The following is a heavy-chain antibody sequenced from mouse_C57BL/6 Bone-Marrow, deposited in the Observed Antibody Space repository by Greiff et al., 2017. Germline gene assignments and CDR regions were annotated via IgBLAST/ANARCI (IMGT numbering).Heavy chain of an antibody. CDR3: ARDPPRTDYFDY. V-gene: IGHV5-4*01. J-gene: IGHJ2*01. CDR2: ISDGGSYT. D-gene: IGHD3-3*01. CDR1: GFTFSSYA. Sequence: EVNVVESGGGLVKPGGSLKLSCAASGFTFSSYAMSWVRQTPEKRLEWVATISDGGSYTYYPDNVKGRFTISIDNAKNNLYLQMSHLKSEDTAMYYCARDPPRTDYFDYWGQGTTRTVSS.